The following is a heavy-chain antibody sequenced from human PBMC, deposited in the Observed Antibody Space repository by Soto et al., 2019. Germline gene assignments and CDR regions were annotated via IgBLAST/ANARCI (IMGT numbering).Heavy chain of an antibody. J-gene: IGHJ6*03. V-gene: IGHV3-23*01. Sequence: EVRLLESGGGLVQPGGSLRLSCAASGFTFSNYAMNWVRQTPGKGLEWVSGIRGSGGRTYYADSVKGRFTISRDNSKNTLFLQMNSLRAEDTAVYYCLVGKETAGPAGYHYIDVWGKGTTVTVSS. CDR2: IRGSGGRT. D-gene: IGHD2-8*02. CDR3: LVGKETAGPAGYHYIDV. CDR1: GFTFSNYA.